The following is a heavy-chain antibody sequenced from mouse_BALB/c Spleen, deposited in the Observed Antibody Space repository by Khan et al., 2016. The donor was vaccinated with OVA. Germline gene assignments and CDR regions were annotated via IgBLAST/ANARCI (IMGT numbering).Heavy chain of an antibody. V-gene: IGHV1-7*01. Sequence: QVQLQQSGAELAKPGASVKMSCKASGYTFINYWILWVKQRPGQGLEWIGYINPSTGYTEYNQNFKDKATLTADKSSSTAYMQLSSLTSEDSAVYYCARRGLRWDFDYWGQGTTRKVSS. CDR1: GYTFINYW. J-gene: IGHJ2*01. CDR2: INPSTGYT. CDR3: ARRGLRWDFDY. D-gene: IGHD1-1*01.